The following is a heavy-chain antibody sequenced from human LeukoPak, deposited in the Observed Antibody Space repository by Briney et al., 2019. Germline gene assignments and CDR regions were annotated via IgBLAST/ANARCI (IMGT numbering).Heavy chain of an antibody. CDR1: GGTFSSYA. D-gene: IGHD3-3*01. CDR3: ARGGYDFWSGYYGVVSTGWFDP. J-gene: IGHJ5*02. CDR2: IIPILGIA. Sequence: ASVKVSCKASGGTFSSYAISWVRQAPGQGLEWMGRIIPILGIANYAQKFQGRVTITADKSTSTAYMELSSLRSEDTAVYYCARGGYDFWSGYYGVVSTGWFDPWGQGTLVTVSS. V-gene: IGHV1-69*04.